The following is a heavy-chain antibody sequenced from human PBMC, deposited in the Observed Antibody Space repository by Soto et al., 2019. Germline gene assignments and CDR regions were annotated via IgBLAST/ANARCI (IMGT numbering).Heavy chain of an antibody. CDR1: GYTFAYRY. Sequence: ASVKFSCKASGYTFAYRYLHWVRQAPGQALEWMGWITPFNGYTNYAQKFQDRVAITRDSSMSTAYMELSSLRSEDTAIYYCVCLFDSYGMDLWGQGTTVTVSS. CDR2: ITPFNGYT. V-gene: IGHV1-45*02. D-gene: IGHD2-21*01. J-gene: IGHJ6*02. CDR3: VCLFDSYGMDL.